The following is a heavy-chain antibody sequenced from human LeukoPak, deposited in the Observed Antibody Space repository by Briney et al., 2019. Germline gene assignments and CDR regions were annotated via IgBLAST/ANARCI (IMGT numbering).Heavy chain of an antibody. Sequence: GGSLRLSCAASGFTFSSYGMHWVRQAPGKGLEWVAFIRYDGSNKYYADSVKGRFTISRDNSKNTLYLQMNSLRAEDTAVYYCARGSHYYYDSSGYHLTKYYFDYWGQGTLVTVSS. CDR3: ARGSHYYYDSSGYHLTKYYFDY. CDR1: GFTFSSYG. CDR2: IRYDGSNK. V-gene: IGHV3-30*02. J-gene: IGHJ4*02. D-gene: IGHD3-22*01.